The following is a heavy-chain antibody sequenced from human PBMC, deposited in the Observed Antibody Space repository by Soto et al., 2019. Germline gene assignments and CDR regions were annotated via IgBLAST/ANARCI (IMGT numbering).Heavy chain of an antibody. CDR3: AKVGLLWFGELFFGGHNDAFDI. D-gene: IGHD3-10*01. J-gene: IGHJ3*02. Sequence: PGGSLRLSCAASGFTFSSYAMSWVRQAPGKGLEWVSAISGSGGSTYYADSVKGRFTISRDNSKNTLYLQMNSLRAEDTAVYYCAKVGLLWFGELFFGGHNDAFDIWGQGTMVTVSS. CDR1: GFTFSSYA. V-gene: IGHV3-23*01. CDR2: ISGSGGST.